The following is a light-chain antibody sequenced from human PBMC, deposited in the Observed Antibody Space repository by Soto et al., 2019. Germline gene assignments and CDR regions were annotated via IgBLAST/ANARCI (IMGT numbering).Light chain of an antibody. CDR3: QQTYTTPSST. Sequence: DIQMTQSPSSLSASVGDRVTIACRASQIITIYLNWYQQKPGKAPKLLIYGASSLQSGVPSRFSGSGSGTDFTLTISSLRPEDVAIYDCQQTYTTPSSTFGQGTRLEIK. CDR1: QIITIY. V-gene: IGKV1-39*01. CDR2: GAS. J-gene: IGKJ5*01.